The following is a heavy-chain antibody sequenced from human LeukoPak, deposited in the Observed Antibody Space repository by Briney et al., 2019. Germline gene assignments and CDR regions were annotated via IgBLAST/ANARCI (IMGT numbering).Heavy chain of an antibody. J-gene: IGHJ4*02. CDR1: GGSFSGYY. CDR3: ARGYGRNSALGY. V-gene: IGHV4-34*01. D-gene: IGHD4-23*01. CDR2: INHSGST. Sequence: KPSETLSLTCAVYGGSFSGYYWSWIRRPPGNGLEWIGEINHSGSTNYNPSLKSRVTISVDTSKNQFSLKLTSVTAADTAVYYCARGYGRNSALGYWGQGTLVTVSS.